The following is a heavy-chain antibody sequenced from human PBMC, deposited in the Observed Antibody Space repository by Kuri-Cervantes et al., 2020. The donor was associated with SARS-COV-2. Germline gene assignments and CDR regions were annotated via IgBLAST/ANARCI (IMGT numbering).Heavy chain of an antibody. CDR3: AGGNYGYVWGSYRPFGGTDF. J-gene: IGHJ4*02. CDR2: IHHSGST. D-gene: IGHD3-16*02. Sequence: SETLSLTCAVYGGSFSGYYWSWIRQSPGKGLEWIGEIHHSGSTNYNPSLRSRVTISVDTSQNQFSLKLSSVTAADTAVYYCAGGNYGYVWGSYRPFGGTDFWGQGTLVTVSS. V-gene: IGHV4-34*01. CDR1: GGSFSGYY.